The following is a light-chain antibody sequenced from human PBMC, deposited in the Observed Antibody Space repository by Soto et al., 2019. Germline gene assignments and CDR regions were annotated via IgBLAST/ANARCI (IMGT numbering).Light chain of an antibody. Sequence: QSALTQPASVSGSSGQSITISCTGTSSDIGAYNFVSWYQQHPGKAPKLMLSAVNIRPSGVSNRFSGSKSGNTASLTISGLQAEDEADYYCTSCTTIKSLVFGGGTKLTVL. CDR2: AVN. V-gene: IGLV2-14*03. J-gene: IGLJ2*01. CDR1: SSDIGAYNF. CDR3: TSCTTIKSLV.